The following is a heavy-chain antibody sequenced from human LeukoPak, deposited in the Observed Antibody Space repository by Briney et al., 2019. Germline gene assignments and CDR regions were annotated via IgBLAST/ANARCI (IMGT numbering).Heavy chain of an antibody. CDR2: ISGSGGST. V-gene: IGHV3-23*01. CDR1: GFTFSSYA. J-gene: IGHJ5*02. D-gene: IGHD2-2*01. Sequence: GGSLRLSCAASGFTFSSYAMSWVRQAPGKGLEWVSAISGSGGSTYYADSVKGRFSISRDNSKNTLYLQMNTLRAEDTAVYYCSRGSAIVVIPAAFSWFDPWGQGTLVTASS. CDR3: SRGSAIVVIPAAFSWFDP.